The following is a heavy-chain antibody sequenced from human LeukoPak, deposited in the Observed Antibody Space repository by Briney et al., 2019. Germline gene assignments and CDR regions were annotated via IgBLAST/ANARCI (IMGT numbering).Heavy chain of an antibody. V-gene: IGHV3-33*01. D-gene: IGHD3-22*01. CDR2: IWYDGSNK. CDR1: GFTFSSYG. J-gene: IGHJ3*02. CDR3: ARYSHYYDSSGHTRDAFDI. Sequence: GGSLRLSCAASGFTFSSYGMHWVRQAPGKGLEWVAVIWYDGSNKHYADSVKGRFTISRDNSKNTLYLQMNSLRAEDTAVYYCARYSHYYDSSGHTRDAFDIWGQGTMVTVSS.